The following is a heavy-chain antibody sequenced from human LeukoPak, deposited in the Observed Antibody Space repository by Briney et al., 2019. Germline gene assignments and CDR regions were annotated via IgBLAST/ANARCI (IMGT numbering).Heavy chain of an antibody. Sequence: GGSLSLSCAASGFTFSSYAMSWVRQAPGKGLEGVSGISANGDTTKYADSVKGRFTISRDNAKNTVLLQMNSLRADDTAVYYCAKEGRIAAGTGDYFDYWGQGTLVTVSS. CDR1: GFTFSSYA. D-gene: IGHD6-13*01. CDR2: ISANGDTT. CDR3: AKEGRIAAGTGDYFDY. V-gene: IGHV3-23*01. J-gene: IGHJ4*02.